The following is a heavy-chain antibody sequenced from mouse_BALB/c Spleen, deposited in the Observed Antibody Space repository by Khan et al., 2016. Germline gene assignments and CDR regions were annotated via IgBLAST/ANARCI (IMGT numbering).Heavy chain of an antibody. CDR3: AREGDGFAY. CDR1: GYSITSGYY. V-gene: IGHV3-6*02. Sequence: EVQLQESGPGLVKPSQSLSLTCSVTGYSITSGYYWNWIRQFPGNKLEWMGYISYDGSNNYNPSLKNRISITRDTSKNQFFLKLNSVTTEDTATXYCAREGDGFAYWGQGTLVTVSA. J-gene: IGHJ3*01. CDR2: ISYDGSN. D-gene: IGHD3-3*01.